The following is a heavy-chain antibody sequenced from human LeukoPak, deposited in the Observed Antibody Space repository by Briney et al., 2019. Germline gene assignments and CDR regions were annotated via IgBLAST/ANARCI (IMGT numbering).Heavy chain of an antibody. J-gene: IGHJ3*02. D-gene: IGHD2-21*02. CDR2: ISGSGGST. Sequence: GGSLRLSCVASGFTFSKYAMSWVRQAPGKGLEWVSSISGSGGSTYYADSVRGRFTISRDNSKNTLYLQMNSLRAEDTAVYYCAKDIVVVTASSNAFDIWGQGIMVTVSS. V-gene: IGHV3-23*01. CDR3: AKDIVVVTASSNAFDI. CDR1: GFTFSKYA.